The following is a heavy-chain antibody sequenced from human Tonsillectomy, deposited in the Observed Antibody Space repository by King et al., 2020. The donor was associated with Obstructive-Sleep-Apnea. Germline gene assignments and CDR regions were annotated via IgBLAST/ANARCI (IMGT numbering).Heavy chain of an antibody. CDR1: GFTFDDYA. V-gene: IGHV3-9*01. Sequence: VQLVESGGGLVQPGRSLRLSCAASGFTFDDYAMHWVRQAPGKGLEWVSGISGNSGSIGYADSVKGRFTISRDNAKNSLYLQMNSLRAEDTALYYCAKGSGYSSGWGAFDIWGQGTMVTVSS. D-gene: IGHD6-19*01. J-gene: IGHJ3*02. CDR2: ISGNSGSI. CDR3: AKGSGYSSGWGAFDI.